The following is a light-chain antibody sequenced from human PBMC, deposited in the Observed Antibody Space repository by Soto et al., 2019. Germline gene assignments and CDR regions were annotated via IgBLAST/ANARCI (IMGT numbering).Light chain of an antibody. Sequence: QSALTQPASVSGSPGQSITISCTGASSDVGGYGYVSWYQQHPGKAPKLMIFEVNNRPSGVSNRFSGSKSGNTASLTISGLQAEDEADYYCTSYTSAGTRVFGTGTKLTVL. J-gene: IGLJ1*01. CDR3: TSYTSAGTRV. CDR2: EVN. CDR1: SSDVGGYGY. V-gene: IGLV2-14*01.